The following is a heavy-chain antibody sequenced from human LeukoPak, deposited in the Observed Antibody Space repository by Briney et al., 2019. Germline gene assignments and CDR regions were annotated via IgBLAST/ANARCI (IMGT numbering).Heavy chain of an antibody. D-gene: IGHD4-17*01. CDR1: GFTFSSYE. Sequence: GGSLRLSCAASGFTFSSYEMNWVRQAPGKGLEWVSYISSSGSTIYYADSVKGRFTISRDNAKSSLYLQMNSLRAEDTAVYYCARAREDYGDYVDYWGQGTLVTVSS. CDR2: ISSSGSTI. V-gene: IGHV3-48*03. CDR3: ARAREDYGDYVDY. J-gene: IGHJ4*02.